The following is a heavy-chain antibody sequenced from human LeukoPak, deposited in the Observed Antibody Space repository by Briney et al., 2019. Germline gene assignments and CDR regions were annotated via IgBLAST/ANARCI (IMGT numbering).Heavy chain of an antibody. V-gene: IGHV3-21*01. D-gene: IGHD6-19*01. CDR3: ARDSPHHSSGILPDY. CDR1: GFTCSSYS. Sequence: GGSLRLSCAASGFTCSSYSMNWVRQAPGKGLEWVSSISSSSSYIYYADSVKGRFTISRDNAKNSLYLQMNSLRAEDTAVYYCARDSPHHSSGILPDYWGQGTLVTVSS. J-gene: IGHJ4*02. CDR2: ISSSSSYI.